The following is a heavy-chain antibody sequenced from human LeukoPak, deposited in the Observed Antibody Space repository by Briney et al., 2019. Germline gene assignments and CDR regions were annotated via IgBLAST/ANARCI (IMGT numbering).Heavy chain of an antibody. D-gene: IGHD3-10*01. CDR1: GFTFSNAW. J-gene: IGHJ4*02. Sequence: PGGSLRLSCAASGFTFSNAWMTWVRQAPGKGLEWAGRIKSRTDGGTADYAAPVKGRFTVSRDDSKNTLYLQMNSLKTEHTAVYYCTTGDVVLSYSNDPFDYWGQGTLVTVSS. CDR3: TTGDVVLSYSNDPFDY. V-gene: IGHV3-15*01. CDR2: IKSRTDGGTA.